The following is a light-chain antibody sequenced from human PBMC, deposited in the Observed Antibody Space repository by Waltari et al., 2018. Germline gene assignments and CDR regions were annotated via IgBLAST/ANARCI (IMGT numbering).Light chain of an antibody. V-gene: IGKV3-20*01. Sequence: EIVLTQSPSTLSLSAGDTATLSCRASQSLSVAYLAWYQHRSGQAPRLLIYGAYYRATGIPDRFSGSGSGTDFTLTITRLEPDDFAVYFCQQYNNWPPTFGGGTKVEIK. CDR2: GAY. CDR1: QSLSVAY. CDR3: QQYNNWPPT. J-gene: IGKJ4*01.